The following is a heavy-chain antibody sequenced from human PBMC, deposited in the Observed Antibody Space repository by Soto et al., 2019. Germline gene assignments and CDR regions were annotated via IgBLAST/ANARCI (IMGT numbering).Heavy chain of an antibody. J-gene: IGHJ4*02. V-gene: IGHV4-59*01. D-gene: IGHD2-2*01. CDR1: GGSISGYY. CDR3: ARLSCTSGPFNTLDY. Sequence: QVQLQESGPGLLRPSETLALNFRVSGGSISGYYLSWIRQAPGKGLEYIGHMFYSGQPNLSPSRESRVEMSVDISKNQFSLRLISVTAAETAVYFCARLSCTSGPFNTLDYWGQGILVTVSS. CDR2: MFYSGQP.